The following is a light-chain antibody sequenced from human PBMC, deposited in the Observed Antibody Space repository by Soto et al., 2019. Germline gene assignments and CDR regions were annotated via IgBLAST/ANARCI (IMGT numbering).Light chain of an antibody. V-gene: IGLV4-69*01. CDR2: LNSDGSH. Sequence: QSVLTQSPSASASLGASVKLTCTLSSGHSSYAIAWHQQQPEKGPRYLMKLNSDGSHSKGDGIPDRFSGSSSGAERYLTISSLQSEYEADYYCQTWGTGPWVFGGGTKVTVL. CDR3: QTWGTGPWV. J-gene: IGLJ3*02. CDR1: SGHSSYA.